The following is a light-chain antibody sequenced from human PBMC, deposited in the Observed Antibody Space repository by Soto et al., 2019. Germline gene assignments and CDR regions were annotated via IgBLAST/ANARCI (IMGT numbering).Light chain of an antibody. Sequence: QSVLTQPPSVSGAPGQRVTISCTGSSSNIGAGYDVQWYQQLPGAAPRLLIFGNTNRPSGVPDRFSGSRSGTSASLAISGLQAEDEADDYCQSYDISTSVSVVFGGGTQRTVL. CDR2: GNT. CDR3: QSYDISTSVSVV. J-gene: IGLJ2*01. V-gene: IGLV1-40*01. CDR1: SSNIGAGYD.